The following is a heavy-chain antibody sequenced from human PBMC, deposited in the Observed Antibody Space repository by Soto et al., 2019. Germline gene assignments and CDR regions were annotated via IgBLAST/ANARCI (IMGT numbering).Heavy chain of an antibody. Sequence: GASVKVSCKASGYTFTGYYMHWVRQAPGQGLEWMGWINPNSGGTNYAQKFQGWVTMTRDTPISTAYMELSRLRSDDTAVYYCARSSYYDYVWGSYRLDVWGQGTTVTVSS. V-gene: IGHV1-2*04. CDR2: INPNSGGT. CDR1: GYTFTGYY. CDR3: ARSSYYDYVWGSYRLDV. D-gene: IGHD3-16*02. J-gene: IGHJ6*02.